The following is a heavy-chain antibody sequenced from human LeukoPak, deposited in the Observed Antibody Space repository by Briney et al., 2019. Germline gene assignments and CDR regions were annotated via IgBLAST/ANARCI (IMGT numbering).Heavy chain of an antibody. CDR2: IYYSGST. CDR3: ARDAAAPYLNNWYFDL. V-gene: IGHV4-59*01. D-gene: IGHD2/OR15-2a*01. CDR1: GGSISSYY. Sequence: SETLSLTCTVSGGSISSYYWSWIRQPPGKGLEWIGYIYYSGSTDYNPSLKSRVTISVDTSKNQFSLKLSSVTAADTAVHYCARDAAAPYLNNWYFDLWGRGTLVTVSS. J-gene: IGHJ2*01.